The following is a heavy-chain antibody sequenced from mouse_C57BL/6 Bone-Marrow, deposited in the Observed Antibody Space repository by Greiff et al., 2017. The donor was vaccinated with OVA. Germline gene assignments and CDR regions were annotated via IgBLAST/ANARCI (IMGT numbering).Heavy chain of an antibody. J-gene: IGHJ1*03. Sequence: EVMLVESGGGLVKPGGSLKLSCAASGFTFSSYTMSWVRQTPEKRLVWVATISGGGGKTYYPDSVKGRFTISRDNAKNPLYLQMSRLRSEDTALYYCARHEGNYYGSSPYFDVWGTGTTVTVS. CDR3: ARHEGNYYGSSPYFDV. D-gene: IGHD1-1*01. CDR2: ISGGGGKT. V-gene: IGHV5-9*01. CDR1: GFTFSSYT.